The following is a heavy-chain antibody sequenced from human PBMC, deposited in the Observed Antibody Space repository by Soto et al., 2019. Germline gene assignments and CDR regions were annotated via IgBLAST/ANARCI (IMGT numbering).Heavy chain of an antibody. J-gene: IGHJ6*03. Sequence: QVQLVESGGGVVQPGRSLRLSCGASGFTFSRHNIHWVRQAPGKGLEWVAAVLYDGSNAYYADSVKGRFTISRDNSKNTMYLQMNSLRAEDTAVYYCAKGGFEYSGSLQDYLDVWGKGTTVTVS. D-gene: IGHD3-10*01. CDR3: AKGGFEYSGSLQDYLDV. CDR1: GFTFSRHN. V-gene: IGHV3-30*18. CDR2: VLYDGSNA.